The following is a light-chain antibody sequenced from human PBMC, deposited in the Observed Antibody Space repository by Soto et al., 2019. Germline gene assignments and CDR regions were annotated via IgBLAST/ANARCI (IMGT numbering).Light chain of an antibody. CDR2: DAS. V-gene: IGKV1-8*01. J-gene: IGKJ1*01. Sequence: AIRMTQSASSFSACPGDRVSITCRATQDIGTCLAWYQQIPGKAPKLLIYDASTLQTGVPSRFSGSGSGTEFTLTISSLQPDDFATYYCQHYNSYSEAFGQGTKVDIK. CDR3: QHYNSYSEA. CDR1: QDIGTC.